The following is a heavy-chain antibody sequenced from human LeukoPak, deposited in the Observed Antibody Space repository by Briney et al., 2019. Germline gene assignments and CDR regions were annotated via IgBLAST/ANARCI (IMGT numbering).Heavy chain of an antibody. D-gene: IGHD2-2*01. V-gene: IGHV1-46*01. CDR3: ARDDIVVVPAASSFGY. CDR2: INPSGGST. J-gene: IGHJ4*02. CDR1: GYTFTSYY. Sequence: ASVKVSCKASGYTFTSYYMHWVRQAPGQGLEWMGIINPSGGSTSYAQKFQGRVTMTRDTSTSTVYMELSSLRSEDTAVYYCARDDIVVVPAASSFGYWGQGTLVTVSS.